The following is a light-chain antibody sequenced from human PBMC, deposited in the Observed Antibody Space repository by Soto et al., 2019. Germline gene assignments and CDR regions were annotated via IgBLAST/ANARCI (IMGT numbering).Light chain of an antibody. CDR2: DAS. CDR3: QQYENFPIT. Sequence: DIQMTQSPSSLSASVGDRVTITCQASHDIRKYLNWYQQKPGKAPKLLIYDASNMETGVPSRFTGSGSGTDFTFTISSLQPEDIATYYCQQYENFPITFGQGTRLE. V-gene: IGKV1-33*01. J-gene: IGKJ5*01. CDR1: HDIRKY.